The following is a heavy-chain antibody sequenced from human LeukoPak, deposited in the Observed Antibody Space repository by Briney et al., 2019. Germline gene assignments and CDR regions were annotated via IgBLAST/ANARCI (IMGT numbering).Heavy chain of an antibody. D-gene: IGHD1-26*01. Sequence: GGSLRLSCAASGFTFSTYAMSWVRQAPGKGLEWVSIINNSGGSTYYADSVKGRFTISRDLSKNTLYLQMNSLRAEDTALYYCARKYSGTNPFDYWGQGTLVTVSS. CDR3: ARKYSGTNPFDY. CDR1: GFTFSTYA. V-gene: IGHV3-23*01. CDR2: INNSGGST. J-gene: IGHJ4*02.